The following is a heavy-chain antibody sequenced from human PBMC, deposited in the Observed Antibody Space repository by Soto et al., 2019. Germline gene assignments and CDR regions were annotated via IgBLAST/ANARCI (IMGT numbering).Heavy chain of an antibody. Sequence: SVKVSCKASGGTFSSYAISWVRQAPGQGLEWMGGIIPIFGTANYAQKFQGRVTITAGESTSTAYMELSSLRSEDTAVYYCARTRQLVMLRLTYYYYYGMDVWGQGTTVTVSS. J-gene: IGHJ6*02. CDR1: GGTFSSYA. D-gene: IGHD6-13*01. CDR3: ARTRQLVMLRLTYYYYYGMDV. V-gene: IGHV1-69*13. CDR2: IIPIFGTA.